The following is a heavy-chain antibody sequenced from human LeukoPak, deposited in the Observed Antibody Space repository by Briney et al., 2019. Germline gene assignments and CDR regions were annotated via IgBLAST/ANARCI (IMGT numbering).Heavy chain of an antibody. D-gene: IGHD1-26*01. CDR2: ISYDGSNK. Sequence: GGSLRLSCAASGFTFSSYAMHWVRQAPGKGLEWVAVISYDGSNKYYADSVKGRFTISRDNSKNTLYLQMNSLRAEDTAVYYCARVAGSYPPSYFDYWGQGTLVTVSS. J-gene: IGHJ4*02. CDR3: ARVAGSYPPSYFDY. V-gene: IGHV3-30*04. CDR1: GFTFSSYA.